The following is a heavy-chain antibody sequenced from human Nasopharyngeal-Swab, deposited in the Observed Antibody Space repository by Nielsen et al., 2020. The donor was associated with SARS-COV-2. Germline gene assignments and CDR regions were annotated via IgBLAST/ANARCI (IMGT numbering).Heavy chain of an antibody. CDR1: GGSFSGYS. CDR3: ARGYYYEVPDY. J-gene: IGHJ4*02. Sequence: SETLSLTCAVYGGSFSGYSWSWIRQPPGKGLEWIGEINHSGSTNYNPSLKSRVTISVDTSKNQFSLKLSSVTAADTAVYYCARGYYYEVPDYWGQGTLVTVSS. D-gene: IGHD3-22*01. CDR2: INHSGST. V-gene: IGHV4-34*01.